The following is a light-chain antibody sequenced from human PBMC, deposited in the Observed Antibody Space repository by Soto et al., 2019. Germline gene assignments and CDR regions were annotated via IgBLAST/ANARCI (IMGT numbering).Light chain of an antibody. V-gene: IGKV2-28*01. CDR2: LTY. J-gene: IGKJ4*01. CDR3: MQSLQSLS. Sequence: VMTQSPLSLPVTPGEPAPISCRSSQSLLHSDGYNHLDWYLQKPGQSPQLLIYLTYHRASGVPDRFSGSGSGTEFTLKISRVKAEDVGVSYCMQSLQSLSFGGGTTLQIK. CDR1: QSLLHSDGYNH.